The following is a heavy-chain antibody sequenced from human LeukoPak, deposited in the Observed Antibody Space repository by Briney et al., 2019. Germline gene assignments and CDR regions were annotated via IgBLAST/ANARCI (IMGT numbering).Heavy chain of an antibody. D-gene: IGHD3-3*01. V-gene: IGHV3-48*01. CDR1: GFNYSSYT. CDR3: VRGSLASGVVVYYYYYLDV. CDR2: ISASRDIT. Sequence: GGSLRLSCAASGFNYSSYTMNWVRQAPGMGLEWLSYISASRDITYYADSVKGRFTISRDNAKNSLYLQMNSLRAEDTAVYYCVRGSLASGVVVYYYYYLDVWGKGTTVTVSS. J-gene: IGHJ6*03.